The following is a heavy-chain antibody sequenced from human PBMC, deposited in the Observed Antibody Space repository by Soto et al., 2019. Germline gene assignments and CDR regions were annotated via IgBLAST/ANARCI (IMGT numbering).Heavy chain of an antibody. D-gene: IGHD2-2*01. V-gene: IGHV5-51*01. Sequence: GESLKISCSASGYNFTTYWIGWVRQMPGKGLEWMGIIDPEDSDTRLTPSFQGQVTMSVDKSINTAYLHWNTLKASDTAMYYCERTPRPAVEYGAFDIWGPGTMVTV. J-gene: IGHJ3*02. CDR1: GYNFTTYW. CDR2: IDPEDSDT. CDR3: ERTPRPAVEYGAFDI.